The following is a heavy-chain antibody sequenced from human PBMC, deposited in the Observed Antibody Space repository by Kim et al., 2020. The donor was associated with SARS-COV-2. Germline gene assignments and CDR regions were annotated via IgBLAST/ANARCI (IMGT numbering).Heavy chain of an antibody. D-gene: IGHD3-10*01. Sequence: SETLSLTCTVSGGSISSGGYYWSWIRQHPGKGLEWIGYIYYSGSTYYNPSLKRRVTISVDTSKNQFSLKLSSVTAADTAVYYCARVFSGYYGSGLHFDYWGQGTLVTVSS. CDR2: IYYSGST. V-gene: IGHV4-31*03. J-gene: IGHJ4*02. CDR1: GGSISSGGYY. CDR3: ARVFSGYYGSGLHFDY.